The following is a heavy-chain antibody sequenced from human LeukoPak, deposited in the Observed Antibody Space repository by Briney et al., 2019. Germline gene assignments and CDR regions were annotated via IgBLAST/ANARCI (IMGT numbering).Heavy chain of an antibody. J-gene: IGHJ4*02. V-gene: IGHV1-8*02. Sequence: ASVKVSCKASGYTFTSYGISWVRQAPGQGLEWMGWMNPNSGNTGYAQKFQGRVTMTRNTSISTAYMELSSLRSEDTAVYYCAREPRYSSGWYYFDYWGQGTLVTVSS. CDR2: MNPNSGNT. CDR1: GYTFTSYG. CDR3: AREPRYSSGWYYFDY. D-gene: IGHD6-19*01.